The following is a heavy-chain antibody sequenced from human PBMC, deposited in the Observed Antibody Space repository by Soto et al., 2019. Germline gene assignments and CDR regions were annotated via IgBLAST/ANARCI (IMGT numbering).Heavy chain of an antibody. CDR3: ARDPSYYYYYGMDV. CDR1: GFTFSSYS. V-gene: IGHV3-48*02. CDR2: ISSSSSTI. Sequence: GGSPRLSCAASGFTFSSYSMNWVRQAPGKGLEWVSYISSSSSTIYYADSVKGRFTISRDNAKNSLYLQMNSLRDGDTAVYYCARDPSYYYYYGMDVWGQGTTVTVSS. J-gene: IGHJ6*02.